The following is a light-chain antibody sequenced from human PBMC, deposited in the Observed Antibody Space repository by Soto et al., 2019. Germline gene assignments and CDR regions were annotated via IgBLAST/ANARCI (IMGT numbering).Light chain of an antibody. J-gene: IGKJ4*01. V-gene: IGKV1-12*01. CDR1: QDISSW. CDR3: QQGYSFPLT. CDR2: VAS. Sequence: DIQLPPSPSSVSASVGDRVTITCRASQDISSWLAWYQQKPGKAPNLLIYVASSWESGVPSRFSGSGSGTDFTLTISILQPEDFATYFCQQGYSFPLTFGGGTKVDIK.